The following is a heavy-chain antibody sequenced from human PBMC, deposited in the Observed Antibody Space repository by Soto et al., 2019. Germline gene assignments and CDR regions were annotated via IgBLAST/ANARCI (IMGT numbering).Heavy chain of an antibody. V-gene: IGHV3-21*01. CDR3: ARDAGSELLHSSGWYIFDY. Sequence: PGGSLRLSCRTSGLTFRTYLMNWVRQAPGKGLVWVSSISSSSSYIYYADSVKGRFTISRDNAKNSLYLQMNSLRAEDTAVYYCARDAGSELLHSSGWYIFDYWGQGTLVTVSS. CDR2: ISSSSSYI. J-gene: IGHJ4*02. CDR1: GLTFRTYL. D-gene: IGHD6-19*01.